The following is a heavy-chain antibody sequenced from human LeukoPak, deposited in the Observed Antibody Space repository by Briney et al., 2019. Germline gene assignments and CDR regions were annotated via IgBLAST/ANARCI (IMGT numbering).Heavy chain of an antibody. J-gene: IGHJ6*02. CDR3: ARGHSGYDYFYYYGMDV. V-gene: IGHV4-34*01. CDR1: GFTFSSYW. CDR2: INHSGST. D-gene: IGHD5-12*01. Sequence: GSLRLSCAASGFTFSSYWMHWVRQAPGKGLEWIGEINHSGSTNYNPSLKSRVTISVDTSKNQFSLKLSSVTAADTAVYYCARGHSGYDYFYYYGMDVWGQGTTVTVSS.